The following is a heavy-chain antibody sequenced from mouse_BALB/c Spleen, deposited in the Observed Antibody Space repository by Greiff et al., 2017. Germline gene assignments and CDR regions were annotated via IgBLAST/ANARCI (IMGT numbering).Heavy chain of an antibody. D-gene: IGHD2-1*01. CDR2: ISTYYGDA. V-gene: IGHV1S137*01. CDR3: AREGDGNYGYFDY. CDR1: GYTFTDYA. J-gene: IGHJ2*01. Sequence: VQLQQSGAELVRPGVSVKISCKGSGYTFTDYAMHWVKQSHAKSLEWIGVISTYYGDASYNQKFKGKATMTVDKSSSTAYMELARLTSEDSAIYYCAREGDGNYGYFDYWGQGTTLTVSS.